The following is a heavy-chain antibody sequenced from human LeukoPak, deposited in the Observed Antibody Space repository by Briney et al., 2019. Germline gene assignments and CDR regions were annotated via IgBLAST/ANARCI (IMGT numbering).Heavy chain of an antibody. J-gene: IGHJ4*02. V-gene: IGHV1-24*01. D-gene: IGHD6-19*01. Sequence: ASVKVSCKVSGYTLTDLSMHWVRQAPGKGLEWMGGVDSDDGERLYAQKFQGRVTMTEDAFIDTAYMELSGLRSDDTAVYFCAKEVGSRYFDYWGQGTLVTVSS. CDR3: AKEVGSRYFDY. CDR2: VDSDDGER. CDR1: GYTLTDLS.